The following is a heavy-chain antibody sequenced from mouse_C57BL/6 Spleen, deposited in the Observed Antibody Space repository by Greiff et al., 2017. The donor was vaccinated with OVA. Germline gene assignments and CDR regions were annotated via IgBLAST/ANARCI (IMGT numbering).Heavy chain of an antibody. D-gene: IGHD1-1*01. CDR1: GYTFTSYW. Sequence: VQLQQSGADLAKPGASVKLSCKASGYTFTSYWMHWVKQRPGQGLEWIGYINPSSGYTKYNQKFKDKATLTAAKSSSTAYMQLSSLTYEDSAVYYCAREGVLRWGFAYWGQGTLVTVAA. J-gene: IGHJ3*01. CDR2: INPSSGYT. V-gene: IGHV1-7*01. CDR3: AREGVLRWGFAY.